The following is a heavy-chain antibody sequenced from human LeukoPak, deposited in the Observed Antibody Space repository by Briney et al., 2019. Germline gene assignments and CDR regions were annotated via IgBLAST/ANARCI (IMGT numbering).Heavy chain of an antibody. J-gene: IGHJ1*01. CDR1: GYSLTGYY. D-gene: IGHD6-13*01. CDR2: INPNSGGT. CDR3: ARIGISARGTNFHH. V-gene: IGHV1-2*02. Sequence: GASVKVSCKASGYSLTGYYIHWVRQAPGQGLEWMGCINPNSGGTKYEQKFQGRVTMTRDTSISTAYMELSRLRSDDTALYYCARIGISARGTNFHHWGQGTLVTVSS.